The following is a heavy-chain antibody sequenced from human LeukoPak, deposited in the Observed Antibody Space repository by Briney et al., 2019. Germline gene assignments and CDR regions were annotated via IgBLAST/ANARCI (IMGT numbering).Heavy chain of an antibody. CDR2: INSDGSTT. J-gene: IGHJ4*02. CDR3: ARDVSGRDDF. Sequence: GGSLRLSCAASGFTFSSYWMHWVRQAPGKGLVWVSHINSDGSTTNYADSVKGRFTISRDNAKNTLFLQMNSLRVEDTAVHYCARDVSGRDDFWGQGTLVTVSS. V-gene: IGHV3-74*01. CDR1: GFTFSSYW. D-gene: IGHD6-25*01.